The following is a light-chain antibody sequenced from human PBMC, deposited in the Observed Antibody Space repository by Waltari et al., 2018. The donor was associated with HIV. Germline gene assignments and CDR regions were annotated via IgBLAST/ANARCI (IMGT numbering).Light chain of an antibody. CDR3: SSYSTTNTYVV. CDR2: DVN. Sequence: QSALAQPASVSGSLGQSVAISCSGSTSDIAGSFYYFAWYQQHAGKPPKLLIYDVNKRPSGVSDRFSGFRSGNMASLTISGLQTDDESIYFCSSYSTTNTYVVFGGGTKVTVL. J-gene: IGLJ2*01. CDR1: TSDIAGSFYY. V-gene: IGLV2-14*03.